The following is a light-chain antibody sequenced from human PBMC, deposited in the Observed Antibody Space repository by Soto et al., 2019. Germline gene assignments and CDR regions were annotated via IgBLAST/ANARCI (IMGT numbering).Light chain of an antibody. Sequence: DIQMTKSPASLSASVGDRVTISCRASQSIRNYVSWYQQKPGTAPKLLIRAASTLKSGVPSRFSGSGSATDFTLTISSLQIQDFATYFCQQTDSTPQTFGQGTNVEI. V-gene: IGKV1-39*01. CDR1: QSIRNY. CDR3: QQTDSTPQT. J-gene: IGKJ1*01. CDR2: AAS.